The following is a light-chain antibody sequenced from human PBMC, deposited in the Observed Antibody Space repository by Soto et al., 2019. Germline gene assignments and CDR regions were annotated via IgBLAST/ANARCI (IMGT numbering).Light chain of an antibody. CDR1: SSNIGNNY. Sequence: QSVLTQPPSVSAAPGQKVTISCSGSSSNIGNNYVSWYQQLPGTAPKLLIYDNNKRPSGIPDRFSGSKSGTSASLAITGLQAEDEADYYCQSYDNSLSAYVFGTGTKVTVL. J-gene: IGLJ1*01. CDR3: QSYDNSLSAYV. CDR2: DNN. V-gene: IGLV1-51*01.